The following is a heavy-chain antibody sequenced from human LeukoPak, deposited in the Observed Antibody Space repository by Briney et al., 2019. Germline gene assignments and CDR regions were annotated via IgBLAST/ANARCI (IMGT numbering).Heavy chain of an antibody. Sequence: ASVKVSCKASGYTFTGYYMHWVRQAPGQGLEWMGWINPNSGGTNYAQKFQGRVTMTRDTSISTAYMELSRLRSDDTAVYYCARSGYYYDSSGYWERDWFDPWGQETLVTVSS. CDR1: GYTFTGYY. D-gene: IGHD3-22*01. J-gene: IGHJ5*02. CDR3: ARSGYYYDSSGYWERDWFDP. V-gene: IGHV1-2*02. CDR2: INPNSGGT.